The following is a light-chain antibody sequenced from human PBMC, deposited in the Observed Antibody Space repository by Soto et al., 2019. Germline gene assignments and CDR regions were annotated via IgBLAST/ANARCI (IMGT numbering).Light chain of an antibody. CDR3: QQYDGSSTWT. J-gene: IGKJ1*01. V-gene: IGKV3-20*01. CDR2: GVS. CDR1: QSVPSNY. Sequence: ETLLTQSPGTLSLSPGERATLSCRASQSVPSNYLSWYQQKPGQPPRVLIYGVSARAPGVPDRFSGSGSGTDFSLTISRLGPEDFAVYYCQQYDGSSTWTFGQGTKVDIK.